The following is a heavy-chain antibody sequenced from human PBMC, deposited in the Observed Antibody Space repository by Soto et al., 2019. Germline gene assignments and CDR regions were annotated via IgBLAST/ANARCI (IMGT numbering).Heavy chain of an antibody. Sequence: GGSLRLCCAASGFTFGNAWMNWVRQAPGKGLEWVGRIKSKANGETTDYAAPVKGRFTISRDDSKDTVYLQMNSLKSEDTAVYFCTTEGLRYYWGQGTLVTVSS. CDR3: TTEGLRYY. CDR1: GFTFGNAW. V-gene: IGHV3-15*07. CDR2: IKSKANGETT. J-gene: IGHJ4*02. D-gene: IGHD2-15*01.